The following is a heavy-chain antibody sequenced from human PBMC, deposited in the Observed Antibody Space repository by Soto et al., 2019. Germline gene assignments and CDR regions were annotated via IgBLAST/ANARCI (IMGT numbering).Heavy chain of an antibody. CDR2: IDPSDSYT. D-gene: IGHD6-13*01. J-gene: IGHJ4*02. CDR1: GYSFTSYW. Sequence: PGECLKISCKGSGYSFTSYWISWVRQMPGKGLEWMGRIDPSDSYTNYSPSFQGHVTISADKSISTAYLQWSSLKASDTAMYYCARSWEQQREYYFDYWAREPWSPSPQ. V-gene: IGHV5-10-1*01. CDR3: ARSWEQQREYYFDY.